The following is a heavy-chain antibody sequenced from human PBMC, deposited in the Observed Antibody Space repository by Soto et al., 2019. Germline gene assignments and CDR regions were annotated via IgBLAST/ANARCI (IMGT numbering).Heavy chain of an antibody. CDR2: IYASGST. J-gene: IGHJ4*02. Sequence: SETLSLTCTVSGGSISTYYWSWIRQPAGKGLEWIGRIYASGSTNYNPSLKSRVTMSVATSKNHFSLKLSSVTAADTAVYYCARGGMVIIPTATAFDYWGQGTLVTVSS. CDR1: GGSISTYY. D-gene: IGHD2-2*01. CDR3: ARGGMVIIPTATAFDY. V-gene: IGHV4-4*07.